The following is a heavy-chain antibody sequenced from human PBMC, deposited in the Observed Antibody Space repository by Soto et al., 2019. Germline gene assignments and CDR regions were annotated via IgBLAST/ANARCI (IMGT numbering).Heavy chain of an antibody. D-gene: IGHD3-22*01. CDR3: ARDRRYYDSSGYSNWFDP. J-gene: IGHJ5*02. Sequence: QVQLVQSGAEVKKPGSSVKVSCKASGGTFSSYAISWVRQAPGQGLEWMGGIIPIFGTANYAQKFQGRVTITADESMSTAYMELSSLRSEDTAVYYCARDRRYYDSSGYSNWFDPWGQGTLVTVSS. CDR1: GGTFSSYA. V-gene: IGHV1-69*12. CDR2: IIPIFGTA.